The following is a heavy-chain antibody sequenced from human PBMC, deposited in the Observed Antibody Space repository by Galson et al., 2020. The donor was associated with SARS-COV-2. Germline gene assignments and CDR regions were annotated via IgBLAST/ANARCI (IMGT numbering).Heavy chain of an antibody. CDR3: TRDKWELPWNDY. Sequence: GESLKISCTVFGFTFGDYAMTWFRQTPGKGLEWVGFIRSKAFGGTPEYAASVKGRFTISRDDSKSIAYLQMNSLKTEDTAVYYCTRDKWELPWNDYWGQGTLVTVSS. CDR2: IRSKAFGGTP. J-gene: IGHJ4*02. V-gene: IGHV3-49*03. CDR1: GFTFGDYA. D-gene: IGHD1-26*01.